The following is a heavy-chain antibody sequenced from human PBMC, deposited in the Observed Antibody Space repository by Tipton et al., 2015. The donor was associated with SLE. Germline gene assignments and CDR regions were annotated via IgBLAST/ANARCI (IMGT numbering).Heavy chain of an antibody. V-gene: IGHV4-34*01. D-gene: IGHD6-13*01. J-gene: IGHJ4*02. Sequence: TLSLTCAVYGGSFSGYYWSWIRQPPGKGLEWIGYIYHSGGTYYNPSLKSRVTISVDTSKNQLSLKLSSVTAADTAVYYCARELEGVGSQQLVNWGQGTLVTVSS. CDR3: ARELEGVGSQQLVN. CDR2: IYHSGGT. CDR1: GGSFSGYY.